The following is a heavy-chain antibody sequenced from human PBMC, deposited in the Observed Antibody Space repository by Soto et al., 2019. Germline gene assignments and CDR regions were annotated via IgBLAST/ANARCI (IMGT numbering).Heavy chain of an antibody. CDR1: GYTFTSYG. CDR3: ARRKYSSSSYYYMDV. J-gene: IGHJ6*03. CDR2: ISAYNVNT. D-gene: IGHD6-6*01. V-gene: IGHV1-18*01. Sequence: ASVKFSCKASGYTFTSYGISWVRKAPGQGLEWMGWISAYNVNTNYAQKLKGRVTMTTDTSTSTAYMELRSLRSDDTAVYYCARRKYSSSSYYYMDVWGKGTTVTVSS.